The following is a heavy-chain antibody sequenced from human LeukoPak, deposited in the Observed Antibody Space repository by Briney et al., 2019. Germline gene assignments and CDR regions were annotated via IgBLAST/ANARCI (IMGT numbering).Heavy chain of an antibody. CDR2: INWNGGST. CDR1: GFTFDDYG. CDR3: ARAKGAVVAAISLDY. J-gene: IGHJ4*02. D-gene: IGHD2-15*01. V-gene: IGHV3-20*04. Sequence: RPGGSLRLSCAASGFTFDDYGMSWVRQAPGKGLEWVSGINWNGGSTGYADSVKARFTISRDNAKNSLYLQMNSLRAEDTALYYCARAKGAVVAAISLDYWGQGTLVTVSS.